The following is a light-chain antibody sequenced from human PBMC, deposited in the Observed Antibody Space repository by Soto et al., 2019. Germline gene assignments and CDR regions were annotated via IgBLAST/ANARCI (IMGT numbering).Light chain of an antibody. CDR2: EVS. J-gene: IGLJ2*01. V-gene: IGLV2-14*02. CDR1: RSDVGSYDT. CDR3: SSYTSSSTLV. Sequence: QSALTQPASVSGSPGQSLTISCTGIRSDVGSYDTVSWYQQHPGKTPKLMIYEVSNRPSGISNRFSGSKSGNTASLTLSGLQAEDEADYYCSSYTSSSTLVFGGGTKLTVL.